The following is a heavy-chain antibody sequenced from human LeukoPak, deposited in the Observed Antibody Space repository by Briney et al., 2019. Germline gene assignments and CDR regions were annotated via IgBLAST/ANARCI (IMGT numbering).Heavy chain of an antibody. J-gene: IGHJ3*02. D-gene: IGHD1-26*01. Sequence: ASVKVSCKVSGYTLTELSMHWVRQAPGKGLEWMGGFDPEDGEIIYAQKFQGRVTMTEDTSTDTAYMELSSLRSEDTAVYYCATTTIVGATHDAFDIWGQGTMVTVSS. V-gene: IGHV1-24*01. CDR1: GYTLTELS. CDR2: FDPEDGEI. CDR3: ATTTIVGATHDAFDI.